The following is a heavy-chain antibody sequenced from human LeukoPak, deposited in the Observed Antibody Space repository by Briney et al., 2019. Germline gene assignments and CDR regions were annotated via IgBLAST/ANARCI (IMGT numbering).Heavy chain of an antibody. CDR1: GITFSSYS. V-gene: IGHV3-21*01. D-gene: IGHD3-22*01. J-gene: IGHJ3*02. CDR3: ARDAIEYYYDSSGYYYGSFDI. Sequence: PGGSLRLSCAASGITFSSYSMNWVRQAPGKGLEWVSSISSSSSYMYYADSVKGRFTISRDNAKNSLYLQMNSLRAEDTAVYYCARDAIEYYYDSSGYYYGSFDIWGQGTMVTVSS. CDR2: ISSSSSYM.